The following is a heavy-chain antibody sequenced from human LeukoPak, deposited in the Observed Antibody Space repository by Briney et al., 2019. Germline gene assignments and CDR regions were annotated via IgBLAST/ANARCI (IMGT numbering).Heavy chain of an antibody. V-gene: IGHV4-34*01. CDR1: GGSFSNYY. J-gene: IGHJ5*02. Sequence: KPSETLSLTCAVYGGSFSNYYWTWIRQPPGKGLEWIGEVTHGGSSNYNPSFKSRVTISADTSRNQFSLKLTSVTAADTAVYYCARELDPWGQGTLVTVSS. D-gene: IGHD1-7*01. CDR3: ARELDP. CDR2: VTHGGSS.